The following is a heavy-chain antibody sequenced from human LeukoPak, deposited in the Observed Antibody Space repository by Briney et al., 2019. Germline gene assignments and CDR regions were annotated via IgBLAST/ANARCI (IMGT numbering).Heavy chain of an antibody. CDR3: ATNDFWSGYYGRSFDY. CDR2: INHSGST. D-gene: IGHD3-3*01. J-gene: IGHJ4*02. CDR1: GGSFSGYY. V-gene: IGHV4-34*01. Sequence: SETLSLTCAVYGGSFSGYYWSWIRQPPGKGLEWIGEINHSGSTNYNPFLKSRVTISVDTSKNQFSLKLSSVTAADTVVYYCATNDFWSGYYGRSFDYWGQGTLVTVSS.